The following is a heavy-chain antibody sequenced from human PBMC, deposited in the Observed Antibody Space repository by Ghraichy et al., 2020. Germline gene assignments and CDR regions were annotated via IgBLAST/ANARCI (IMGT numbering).Heavy chain of an antibody. CDR3: ARVANHFMDV. V-gene: IGHV3-48*03. CDR2: ISSSGDTI. Sequence: GGSLRLSCVASGFTFSHYEMNWVRQAPGKGLEWVSYISSSGDTIYYADSVKGRFTISRDNAKNSLYLQMNSLRAEDTVVYYCARVANHFMDVWGQGTTVTVSS. CDR1: GFTFSHYE. D-gene: IGHD1-14*01. J-gene: IGHJ6*02.